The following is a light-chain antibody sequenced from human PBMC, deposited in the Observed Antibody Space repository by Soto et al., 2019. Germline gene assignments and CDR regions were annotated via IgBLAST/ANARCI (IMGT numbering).Light chain of an antibody. Sequence: QSALTQPASVSGSPGQSITISCTGTSSDVGSYNLVTWYQQHPGKAPKLMIYEVTKRPSGVSNRFSGSKSGNTASLTISGLQAEDEADYYCCSYAGSGTYVFGTWTKVT. CDR3: CSYAGSGTYV. J-gene: IGLJ1*01. CDR1: SSDVGSYNL. CDR2: EVT. V-gene: IGLV2-23*02.